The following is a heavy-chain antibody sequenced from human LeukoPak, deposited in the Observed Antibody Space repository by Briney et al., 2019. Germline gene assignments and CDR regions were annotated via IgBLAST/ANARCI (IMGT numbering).Heavy chain of an antibody. CDR1: GGSISSYY. CDR3: ARHLRGYCSCGSCRPYYYYGMDV. CDR2: IYYSGST. V-gene: IGHV4-59*08. Sequence: SETLSLTCTVSGGSISSYYWSWIRQPPGKGLEWIGYIYYSGSTNYNPSLKSRVTISVDTSKNQFSLKLSSVTAADTAVYYCARHLRGYCSCGSCRPYYYYGMDVWGQGTTVTVSS. J-gene: IGHJ6*02. D-gene: IGHD2-15*01.